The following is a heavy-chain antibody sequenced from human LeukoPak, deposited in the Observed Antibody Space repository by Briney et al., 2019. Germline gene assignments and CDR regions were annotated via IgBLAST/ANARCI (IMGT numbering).Heavy chain of an antibody. CDR3: ARDANYHDSDAYYDALDI. Sequence: GGSLSLSCAASGFIFSNYWMSWVRQAPGRGLEWVANIKQEGTEKYYVDSVKGRFTISRDNAKNLLYLQMYSLRVEDTAVYYCARDANYHDSDAYYDALDIWGQGTLVTVSS. CDR1: GFIFSNYW. CDR2: IKQEGTEK. D-gene: IGHD3-16*01. J-gene: IGHJ3*02. V-gene: IGHV3-7*01.